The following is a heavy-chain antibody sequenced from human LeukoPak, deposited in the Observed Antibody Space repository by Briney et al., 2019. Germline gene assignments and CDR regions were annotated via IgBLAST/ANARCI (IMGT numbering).Heavy chain of an antibody. V-gene: IGHV3-23*01. Sequence: GGSLRLSCLTSGFTFSTDAMSWVRQAPGKGLEWISGISGSGASTYYADSVTGRFTISRDNSRNTLYLQMNSLRGDDTAVYYCAKDVGKWESLHFFDYWGQGTLVTVSS. J-gene: IGHJ4*02. D-gene: IGHD1-26*01. CDR1: GFTFSTDA. CDR3: AKDVGKWESLHFFDY. CDR2: ISGSGAST.